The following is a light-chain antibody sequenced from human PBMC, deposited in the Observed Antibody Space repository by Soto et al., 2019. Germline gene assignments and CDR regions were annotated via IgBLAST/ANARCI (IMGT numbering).Light chain of an antibody. CDR2: DVS. CDR3: CSYAGTYTFV. J-gene: IGLJ1*01. Sequence: QSALTQPRSVSGSPGQSVTISCTGTSSDVGNYNYVSWYQQHPGKAPKLIIYDVSQRPSGVPDRFSGSKSGNTASLTISGLQAEDEADYYCCSYAGTYTFVFVTGTKVTVL. CDR1: SSDVGNYNY. V-gene: IGLV2-11*01.